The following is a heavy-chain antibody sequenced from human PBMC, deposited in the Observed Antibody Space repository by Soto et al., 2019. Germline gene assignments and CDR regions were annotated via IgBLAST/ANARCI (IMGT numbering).Heavy chain of an antibody. CDR3: AKDYGSTVGYCSGGSCYGYYGMDV. J-gene: IGHJ6*02. CDR1: GFTFSSYG. V-gene: IGHV3-30*18. Sequence: TEGSLRLSCAASGFTFSSYGLHWVRQAPGKGLEWVAVISYDGSNKYYADSVKGRFTISRDNSKNTLYLQMNSLRAEHTAVYYCAKDYGSTVGYCSGGSCYGYYGMDVWGQGT. D-gene: IGHD2-15*01. CDR2: ISYDGSNK.